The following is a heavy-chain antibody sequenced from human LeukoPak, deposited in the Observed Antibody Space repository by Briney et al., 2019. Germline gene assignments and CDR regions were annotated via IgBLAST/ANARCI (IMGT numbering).Heavy chain of an antibody. J-gene: IGHJ6*03. CDR3: ARGGITMVRGVISHYYYYYIDV. CDR1: GGSFSGYY. CDR2: INHSGST. V-gene: IGHV4-34*01. Sequence: SETLSLTCAVYGGSFSGYYWSWIRQPPGKGLEWIGEINHSGSTNYNPSLKSRVTISVDTSKNQFSLKLSSVTAADTAVYYCARGGITMVRGVISHYYYYYIDVWGRGTTVTVSS. D-gene: IGHD3-10*01.